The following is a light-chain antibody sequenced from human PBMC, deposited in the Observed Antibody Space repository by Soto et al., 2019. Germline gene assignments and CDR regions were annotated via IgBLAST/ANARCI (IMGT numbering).Light chain of an antibody. Sequence: EIVLTQSPATLSLSPGERATLSCRANQSISNYLAWYQQRPGQAPRLLIYDASRRATGIPARFSGSGSGTDFTLTISGLEPADLGVYYCQQRHNWPITFGQGTRLEIK. CDR2: DAS. J-gene: IGKJ5*01. CDR1: QSISNY. V-gene: IGKV3-11*01. CDR3: QQRHNWPIT.